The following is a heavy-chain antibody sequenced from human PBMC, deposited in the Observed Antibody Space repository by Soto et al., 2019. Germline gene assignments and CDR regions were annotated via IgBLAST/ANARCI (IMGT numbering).Heavy chain of an antibody. CDR3: AKEIGGAAARPDVYYYYGMDV. CDR2: ISWNSGSI. V-gene: IGHV3-9*01. Sequence: PVGSLRLSCAASGFTFDDYAMHWVRQARGKGLGWVSGISWNSGSIGYADSVKGRFTISRDNAKNSLYLQMNSLRAEDTALYYCAKEIGGAAARPDVYYYYGMDVWGQGTTVIVSS. CDR1: GFTFDDYA. D-gene: IGHD6-6*01. J-gene: IGHJ6*02.